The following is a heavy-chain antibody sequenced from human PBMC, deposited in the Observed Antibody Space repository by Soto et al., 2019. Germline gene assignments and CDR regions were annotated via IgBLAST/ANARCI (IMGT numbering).Heavy chain of an antibody. J-gene: IGHJ3*02. Sequence: TSETLSLTCTVSGGSISSYYWSWIRQPPGKGLEWIGYIYYSGSTNYSPSLKSRVTISVDTSKNQFSLKLSSVTAADTAVYYCAREVNYDSSGSPYNAFDIWRQGTMVT. V-gene: IGHV4-59*01. CDR1: GGSISSYY. CDR2: IYYSGST. D-gene: IGHD3-22*01. CDR3: AREVNYDSSGSPYNAFDI.